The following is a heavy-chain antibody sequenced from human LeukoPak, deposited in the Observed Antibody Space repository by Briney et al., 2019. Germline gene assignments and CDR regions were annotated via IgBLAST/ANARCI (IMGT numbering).Heavy chain of an antibody. D-gene: IGHD4-23*01. J-gene: IGHJ4*02. CDR2: IWYDGGNK. CDR1: GLSFNSYG. Sequence: QAGGSLRLSCVASGLSFNSYGMTWVRQAPGKGLEWVAFIWYDGGNKYYADSVKGRFTISRDNSKNAVYLQMDSLRAEDTAIYYCAKDHGGNSWYYSDFWGQGTLVTVSS. V-gene: IGHV3-30*02. CDR3: AKDHGGNSWYYSDF.